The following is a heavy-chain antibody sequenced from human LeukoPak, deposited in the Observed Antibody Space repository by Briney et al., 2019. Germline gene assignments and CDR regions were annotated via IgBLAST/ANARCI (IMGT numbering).Heavy chain of an antibody. J-gene: IGHJ5*01. V-gene: IGHV1-2*02. CDR3: ARPPQLRGAAGTYNWFDS. CDR2: MNPNSGGT. CDR1: GYTFTGYY. D-gene: IGHD6-13*01. Sequence: GASVKLSCKASGYTFTGYYMHWVRQAPGQGLEWMGWMNPNSGGTNYPQKFQGRVTMTRDTSISTAYMDLSSLRSDDTAVYYCARPPQLRGAAGTYNWFDSWGQGTLVTVSS.